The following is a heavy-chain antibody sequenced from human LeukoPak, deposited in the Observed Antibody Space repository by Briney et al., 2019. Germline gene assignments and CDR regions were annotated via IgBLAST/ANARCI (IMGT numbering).Heavy chain of an antibody. CDR3: AGERDYFDY. Sequence: KTGGSLRLSCAASGFTFSSYAMSWVRQAPGKGLEWVSSISSSSYIYYADSVKGRFTISRDNAKNSLYLQMNSLRAEDTAVYYCAGERDYFDYWGQGTLVTVSS. V-gene: IGHV3-21*01. CDR2: ISSSSYI. J-gene: IGHJ4*02. CDR1: GFTFSSYA.